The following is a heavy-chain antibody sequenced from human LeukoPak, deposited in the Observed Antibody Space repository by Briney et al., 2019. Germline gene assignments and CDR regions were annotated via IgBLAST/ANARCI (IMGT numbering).Heavy chain of an antibody. Sequence: PGGSLRLSCAASGFTFSGYAMHWVRQAPGKGLEWVAVISYDGSNKYYADSVKGRFTISRDNSKNTLYLQMNSLRAEDTAVYYCARGPLSSGYYWFDPWGQGTLVTVSS. D-gene: IGHD3-22*01. CDR1: GFTFSGYA. V-gene: IGHV3-30-3*01. J-gene: IGHJ5*02. CDR2: ISYDGSNK. CDR3: ARGPLSSGYYWFDP.